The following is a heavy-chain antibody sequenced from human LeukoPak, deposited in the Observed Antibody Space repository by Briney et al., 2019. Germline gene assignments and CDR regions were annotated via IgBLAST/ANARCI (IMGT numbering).Heavy chain of an antibody. Sequence: PGGSLRLSCAASGFTFSSYSMNWVRQAPGKGLEWVSSISSSSSYIYYADSVKGRFTISRDNAKNSLYLQMNSLRAEDTAVYYCARVWDVVVVVAATPDYWGLGTLVTVSS. CDR2: ISSSSSYI. D-gene: IGHD2-15*01. V-gene: IGHV3-21*01. J-gene: IGHJ4*02. CDR3: ARVWDVVVVVAATPDY. CDR1: GFTFSSYS.